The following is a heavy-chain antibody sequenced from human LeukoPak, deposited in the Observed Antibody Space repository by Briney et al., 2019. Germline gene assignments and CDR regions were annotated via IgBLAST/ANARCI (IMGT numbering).Heavy chain of an antibody. D-gene: IGHD6-13*01. J-gene: IGHJ4*02. CDR3: ARGPYSSNWYVDY. CDR1: GFTLSSYE. CDR2: ISRTGNSI. Sequence: GGSLRLSCAASGFTLSSYEMNWFRLAPAKGLEWISYISRTGNSIYYADSVKGRFTISRDSAKNSLYLQMNSLRAEDTAVYYCARGPYSSNWYVDYWGQGTLVTVAS. V-gene: IGHV3-48*03.